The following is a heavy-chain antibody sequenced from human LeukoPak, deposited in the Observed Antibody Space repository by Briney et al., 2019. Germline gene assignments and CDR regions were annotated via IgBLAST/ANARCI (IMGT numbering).Heavy chain of an antibody. CDR3: ARDWSRLDP. V-gene: IGHV3-23*01. CDR2: ISAGGATT. Sequence: GGSLRLSCAASGFTFSSYAMAWVRRAPGKGLEWVSAISAGGATTYYADSVKGRFTFSRDNSMNTLYLQMNSLRAEDMAVYYCARDWSRLDPWGQGTLVTVSS. J-gene: IGHJ5*02. CDR1: GFTFSSYA.